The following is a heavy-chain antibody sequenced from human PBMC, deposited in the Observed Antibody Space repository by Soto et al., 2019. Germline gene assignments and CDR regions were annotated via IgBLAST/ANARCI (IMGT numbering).Heavy chain of an antibody. CDR2: ISGSGGST. CDR3: AKIEGTIFGVVIIRPDFDY. J-gene: IGHJ4*02. D-gene: IGHD3-3*01. CDR1: GFTFSSYA. Sequence: GGSLRLSCAASGFTFSSYAMGWVRQAPGKGLEWVSAISGSGGSTYYADSVKGRFTISRDNSKNTLYLQMNSLRAEDTAVYYCAKIEGTIFGVVIIRPDFDYWGQGTLVTVSS. V-gene: IGHV3-23*01.